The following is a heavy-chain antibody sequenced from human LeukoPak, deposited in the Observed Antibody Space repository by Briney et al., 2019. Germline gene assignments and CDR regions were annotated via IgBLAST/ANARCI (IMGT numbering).Heavy chain of an antibody. Sequence: PSETLSLTCTVSGGSISSYYWGWIRQPAGKGLEWIGRIYTSGSTNYNPSLKSRVTMSVDTSKNQFSLKLSSVTAADTAVYYCARVAYSSSWPNWFDPWGQGTLVTVSS. J-gene: IGHJ5*02. CDR2: IYTSGST. CDR1: GGSISSYY. V-gene: IGHV4-4*07. D-gene: IGHD6-13*01. CDR3: ARVAYSSSWPNWFDP.